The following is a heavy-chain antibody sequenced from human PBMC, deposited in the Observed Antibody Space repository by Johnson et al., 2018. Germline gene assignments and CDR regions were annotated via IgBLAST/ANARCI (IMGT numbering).Heavy chain of an antibody. D-gene: IGHD2-15*01. CDR2: ISGSGGST. Sequence: VQLVESGGGVVQPGRSLRLSCAASGFTFSDYYMSWVRQAPGKGLEWVSAISGSGGSTYYADSVKGRFTISRDNAKNSLYLQMNSLRAEDTAVYYCSRALLACSGGSCYYYYYMDVWGKGTTVTVSS. CDR1: GFTFSDYY. J-gene: IGHJ6*03. V-gene: IGHV3-11*04. CDR3: SRALLACSGGSCYYYYYMDV.